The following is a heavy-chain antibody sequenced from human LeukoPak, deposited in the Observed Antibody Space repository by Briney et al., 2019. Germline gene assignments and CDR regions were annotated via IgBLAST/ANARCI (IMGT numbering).Heavy chain of an antibody. CDR1: GGSISSSSYY. J-gene: IGHJ6*02. CDR2: IYYSGST. D-gene: IGHD6-19*01. Sequence: SETLSLTCTVSGGSISSSSYYWGWIRQPPGKGLEWIGSIYYSGSTYYNPSLKSRVTISVDTSKNQFSLKLSSVTAADTAVYYCARQEVGTVAGTRAYYYGMDVWGQGTTVTVSS. V-gene: IGHV4-39*01. CDR3: ARQEVGTVAGTRAYYYGMDV.